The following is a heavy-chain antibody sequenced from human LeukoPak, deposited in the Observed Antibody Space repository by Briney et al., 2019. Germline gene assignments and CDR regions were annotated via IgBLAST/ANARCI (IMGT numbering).Heavy chain of an antibody. V-gene: IGHV3-21*01. D-gene: IGHD5-18*01. CDR1: GFTFSSYR. CDR3: AREGHQLWSTGNKYYFDY. CDR2: ISSSSSYI. J-gene: IGHJ4*02. Sequence: GGSLRLSCAASGFTFSSYRMNWVGQAPGKGLEGVSSISSSSSYIYYADSVKGRFTISRDNAKNSLYLQMNSLRAEDTAVYYCAREGHQLWSTGNKYYFDYWGQGTLVTVSS.